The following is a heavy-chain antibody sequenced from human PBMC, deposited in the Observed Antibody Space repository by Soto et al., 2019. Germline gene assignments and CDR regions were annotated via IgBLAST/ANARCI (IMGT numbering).Heavy chain of an antibody. CDR2: IWYDGSSK. CDR1: GFTFSNHV. V-gene: IGHV3-33*01. CDR3: ARDSSSTGLYFDY. Sequence: QVQLVESGGGVVQPGRSLRLSCAASGFTFSNHVMHWVRQAPGEGLEWVAFIWYDGSSKYYADSVKGRFTISRDNPQNTLYLQMNSLRAEDTAVYYCARDSSSTGLYFDYWGQGTLVTVSS. D-gene: IGHD2-2*01. J-gene: IGHJ4*02.